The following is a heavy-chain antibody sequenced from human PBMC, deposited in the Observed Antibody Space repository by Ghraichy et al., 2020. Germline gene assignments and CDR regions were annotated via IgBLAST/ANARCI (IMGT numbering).Heavy chain of an antibody. V-gene: IGHV3-15*01. CDR3: TTDLDYGDYWFAP. J-gene: IGHJ5*02. CDR2: IKNNIEGGTT. CDR1: GFTFSYAW. Sequence: GESLNISCAASGFTFSYAWMSWVRQAPGKGLEWVGRIKNNIEGGTTDYAAPVKGRFSILRDDSKDTVYLQMNSLKTEDTAVYYCTTDLDYGDYWFAPWGQGTAVIVSS. D-gene: IGHD4-17*01.